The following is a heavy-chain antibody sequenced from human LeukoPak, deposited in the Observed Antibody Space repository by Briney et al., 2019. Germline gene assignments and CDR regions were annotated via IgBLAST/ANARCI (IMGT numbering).Heavy chain of an antibody. J-gene: IGHJ6*02. CDR3: ASGYCSSTSCQTIYYYYYGMDV. V-gene: IGHV1-69*13. D-gene: IGHD2-2*01. CDR2: IIPIFGTA. CDR1: GGTFISYA. Sequence: SVKVSCKASGGTFISYAISWVRQAPGQGLEWMGGIIPIFGTANYAQKFQGRVTITADESTSTAYMELSSLRSEDTAVYYCASGYCSSTSCQTIYYYYYGMDVWGQGTTVTASS.